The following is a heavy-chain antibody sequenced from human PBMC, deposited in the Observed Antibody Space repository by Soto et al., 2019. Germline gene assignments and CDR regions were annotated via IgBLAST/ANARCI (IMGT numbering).Heavy chain of an antibody. CDR1: GFTFSSYG. CDR3: ARDKDASLRFLKGRGWFDP. Sequence: QVQLVESGGGVVQPGRSLRLSCAASGFTFSSYGVHWVRQAPGKGLEWVAVIWYDGSNKYYADSVKGRFTISRDNSKNTLYLQMNSLRAEDTAVYYCARDKDASLRFLKGRGWFDPWGQGTLVTVSS. V-gene: IGHV3-33*01. D-gene: IGHD3-3*01. CDR2: IWYDGSNK. J-gene: IGHJ5*02.